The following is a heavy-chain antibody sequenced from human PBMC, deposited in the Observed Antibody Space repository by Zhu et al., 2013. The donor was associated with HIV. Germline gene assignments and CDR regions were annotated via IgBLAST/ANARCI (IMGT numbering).Heavy chain of an antibody. CDR3: ARGDFSMLGYCSGGSCYSGVFDY. CDR2: IIPIFGTA. Sequence: QVQLVQSGAEVKKPGSSVKVSCKASGGTFSSYAISWVRQAPGQGLEWMGGIIPIFGTANYAQKFQGRVTITADESTSTAHMELSSLRSEDTAVYYCARGDFSMLGYCSGGSCYSGVFDYWGQGTLVTVSS. J-gene: IGHJ4*02. D-gene: IGHD2-15*01. V-gene: IGHV1-69*01. CDR1: GGTFSSYA.